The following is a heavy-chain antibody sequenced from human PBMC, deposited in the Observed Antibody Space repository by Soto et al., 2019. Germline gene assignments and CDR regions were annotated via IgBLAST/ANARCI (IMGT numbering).Heavy chain of an antibody. CDR3: ARIIGYCRDNDCSWTFDI. J-gene: IGHJ3*02. CDR1: GYSFISYW. V-gene: IGHV5-51*01. Sequence: GESLKISCKTSGYSFISYWVAWVRQKPGKGLEWMGTFYPGDSTSTYSPSFQGQVTISVDKSISTAYLHLSSLKASDTAMYYCARIIGYCRDNDCSWTFDIWGQGTTVTVSS. D-gene: IGHD2-2*03. CDR2: FYPGDSTS.